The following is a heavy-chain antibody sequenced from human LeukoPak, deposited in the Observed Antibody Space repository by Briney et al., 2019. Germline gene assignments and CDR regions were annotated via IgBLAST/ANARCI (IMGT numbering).Heavy chain of an antibody. V-gene: IGHV3-20*04. J-gene: IGHJ4*02. Sequence: GGSLRLSCAASGFTFHDHGMSWVRQAPGKGLEWVSALNWNGDNTVYAASVKGRFTISRDNAKKSLYLQLNSLTAEDTAYYYCAREEGPYFDCWGQGTLVTVSS. CDR3: AREEGPYFDC. CDR1: GFTFHDHG. CDR2: LNWNGDNT.